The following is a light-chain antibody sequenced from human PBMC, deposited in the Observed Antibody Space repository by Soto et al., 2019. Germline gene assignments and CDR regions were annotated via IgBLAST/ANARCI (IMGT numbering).Light chain of an antibody. CDR3: LLAYSGGRV. Sequence: QAVVTQEPSLTVSPGGTATLTCGSSDGPVTSNHYPYWYQQRPGQVPRTLIYDTTNRQSWAPARFSGSLVGVKAALTLSGAQPEDEADYYCLLAYSGGRVFGGGTKLTVL. CDR2: DTT. V-gene: IGLV7-46*01. J-gene: IGLJ2*01. CDR1: DGPVTSNHY.